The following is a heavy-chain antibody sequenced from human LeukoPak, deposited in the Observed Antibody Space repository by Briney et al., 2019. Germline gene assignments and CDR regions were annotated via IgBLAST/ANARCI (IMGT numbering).Heavy chain of an antibody. CDR3: ARDYYGSGRLDY. J-gene: IGHJ4*02. CDR1: GFTVSSNY. CDR2: FYSGGNT. D-gene: IGHD3-10*01. Sequence: GGSLRLSCAASGFTVSSNYVSWVHQAPGKGLEWLSVFYSGGNTYYADSVKGRFTISRDNSRNTLYLQMNSLRAEDTAVYYCARDYYGSGRLDYWGQGTLVTVSS. V-gene: IGHV3-53*01.